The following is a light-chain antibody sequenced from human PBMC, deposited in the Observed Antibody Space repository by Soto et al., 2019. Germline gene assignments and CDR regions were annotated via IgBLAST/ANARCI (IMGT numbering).Light chain of an antibody. Sequence: DIQMTQSPSTLSASVGDRVTITCRASQSISSWLAWYQQKPGKAPKLLIYDASSLESGVPSRFSGSGSGTGFTLTISSVQSEDIALYYCQQYHEWPSWAFGQGTKVDNK. J-gene: IGKJ1*01. CDR2: DAS. V-gene: IGKV1-5*01. CDR1: QSISSW. CDR3: QQYHEWPSWA.